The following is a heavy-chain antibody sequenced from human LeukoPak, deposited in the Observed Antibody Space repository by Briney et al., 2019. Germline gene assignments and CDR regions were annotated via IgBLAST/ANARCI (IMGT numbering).Heavy chain of an antibody. CDR3: ARDPLRYLHVGHYDY. J-gene: IGHJ4*02. V-gene: IGHV3-21*01. CDR2: IDYDSSHI. Sequence: PGGSLRLSCAASGLTLSNSAMNWVRQVPGKGLEWVSSIDYDSSHIYYAASVRDRFTISRDNARYSVYLQMDTLRVDDTAVYYCARDPLRYLHVGHYDYLGQGNVVAVSS. CDR1: GLTLSNSA. D-gene: IGHD3-9*01.